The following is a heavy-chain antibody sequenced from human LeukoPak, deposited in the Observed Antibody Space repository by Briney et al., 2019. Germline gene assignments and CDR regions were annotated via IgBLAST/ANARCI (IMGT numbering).Heavy chain of an antibody. CDR1: GDSINNDTYY. Sequence: SETLSLTCIVPGDSINNDTYYWNWIRQPAGKGLEWIGRMYVSGSSNYNPSLKSRVTISVDTSKNQFSLRLSSVTAADTAVYYCARWGTYASTSNWFDPWGQGTLVTVSS. D-gene: IGHD2-2*01. CDR2: MYVSGSS. J-gene: IGHJ5*02. CDR3: ARWGTYASTSNWFDP. V-gene: IGHV4-61*02.